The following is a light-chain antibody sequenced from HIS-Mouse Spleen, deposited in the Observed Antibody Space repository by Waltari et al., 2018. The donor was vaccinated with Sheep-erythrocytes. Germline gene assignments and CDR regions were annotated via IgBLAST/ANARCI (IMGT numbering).Light chain of an antibody. V-gene: IGKV3-11*01. CDR2: DAS. CDR3: QQRSNWYT. Sequence: EIVLTQSPATLSLSPGETATLSCRASQSVSSYLAWYQQKPGQATRLLIYDASNRATGIPARFSGSGSGTDFTLTISSLEPEDFAVYYCQQRSNWYTFGQGTKLEIK. J-gene: IGKJ2*01. CDR1: QSVSSY.